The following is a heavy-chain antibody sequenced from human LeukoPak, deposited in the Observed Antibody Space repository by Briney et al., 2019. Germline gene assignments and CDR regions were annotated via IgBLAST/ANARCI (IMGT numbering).Heavy chain of an antibody. Sequence: GGSLRLSCAASGFTFSSYSMNWVRQAPGKGLEWVSSISRSSSYIYYADSVKGRFTISRDNAKNSLYLQMNSLRAEDTAVYYCARENGYDYWGQGTLVTVSS. CDR1: GFTFSSYS. CDR2: ISRSSSYI. CDR3: ARENGYDY. V-gene: IGHV3-21*01. D-gene: IGHD5-24*01. J-gene: IGHJ4*02.